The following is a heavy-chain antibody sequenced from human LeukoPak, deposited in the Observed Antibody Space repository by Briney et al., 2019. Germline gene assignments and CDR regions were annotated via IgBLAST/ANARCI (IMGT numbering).Heavy chain of an antibody. V-gene: IGHV4-34*01. CDR3: ARESWAAVAGFDY. Sequence: PSETLSLTCAVYGGSFSGYYWSWIRQPPGKGLEWIGEINHSGSTNYNPSLKSRVTISVDTSKNQFSLKPSSVTAADTAVYYCARESWAAVAGFDYWGQGTLVTVSS. D-gene: IGHD6-19*01. CDR1: GGSFSGYY. J-gene: IGHJ4*02. CDR2: INHSGST.